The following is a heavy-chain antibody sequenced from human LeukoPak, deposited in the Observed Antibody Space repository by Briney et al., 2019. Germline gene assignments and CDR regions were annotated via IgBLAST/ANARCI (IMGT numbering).Heavy chain of an antibody. D-gene: IGHD6-19*01. J-gene: IGHJ4*02. V-gene: IGHV3-48*04. Sequence: GGSLRLSCAASGFSFSTYSMNWVRQAPGKGLEWVSYIVGSSSTIYYADSVKGRFTISRDNAKNSLYLQMDSLRAEDTAVYYCARGVAVAGKGAYFDYWGQGTLVTVSS. CDR3: ARGVAVAGKGAYFDY. CDR2: IVGSSSTI. CDR1: GFSFSTYS.